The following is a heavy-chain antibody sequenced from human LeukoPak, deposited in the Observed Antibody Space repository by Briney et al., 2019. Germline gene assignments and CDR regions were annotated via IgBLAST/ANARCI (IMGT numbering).Heavy chain of an antibody. CDR3: AKDLEKIVVVPAAMFFDY. J-gene: IGHJ4*02. V-gene: IGHV3-23*01. CDR1: GFTFSSYA. CDR2: ISGSGGST. D-gene: IGHD2-2*01. Sequence: GGSLLLSCAASGFTFSSYAMSWVRQAPGKGLEWVSAISGSGGSTYYADSVKGRFTISRDNSKNTLYLQMNSLRAEDTAVYYCAKDLEKIVVVPAAMFFDYWGQGTLVTVSS.